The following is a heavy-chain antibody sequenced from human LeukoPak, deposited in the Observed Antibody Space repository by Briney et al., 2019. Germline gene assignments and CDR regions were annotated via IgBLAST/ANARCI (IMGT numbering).Heavy chain of an antibody. CDR2: IYHSGST. D-gene: IGHD2-15*01. CDR1: GGSISSGGYS. CDR3: ARDVVGYFDY. J-gene: IGHJ4*02. Sequence: SQTLSLTCAVSGGSISSGGYSWSWIRQPLGKGLEWIGYIYHSGSTYYNPSLKSRVTISVDRSKNQFSLKLSSVTAADTAVYYCARDVVGYFDYWGQGTLVTVSS. V-gene: IGHV4-30-2*01.